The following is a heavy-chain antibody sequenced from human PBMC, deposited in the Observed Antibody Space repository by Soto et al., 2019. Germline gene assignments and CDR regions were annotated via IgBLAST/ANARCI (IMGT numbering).Heavy chain of an antibody. J-gene: IGHJ5*02. CDR1: GVSFSGYY. V-gene: IGHV4-34*01. CDR3: ARGKSYYDLWSGSSINWFDP. CDR2: INHSGST. Sequence: QVQLQQWGAGLLKPSETLSLACAVYGVSFSGYYWSWIRQPPGKGLEWIGEINHSGSTNYNPSLKSRVTISVDTSKNQFSLKLSSVTAADTAVYYCARGKSYYDLWSGSSINWFDPWGPGTLVTVSS. D-gene: IGHD3-3*01.